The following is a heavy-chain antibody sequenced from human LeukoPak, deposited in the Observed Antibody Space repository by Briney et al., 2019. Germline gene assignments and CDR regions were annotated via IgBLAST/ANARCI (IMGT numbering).Heavy chain of an antibody. CDR3: AKDYGYSSGWYDY. CDR1: GFTFDDYG. J-gene: IGHJ4*02. CDR2: ISWNSASV. V-gene: IGHV3-9*01. Sequence: GRSLRLSCEASGFTFDDYGMHWVRQAPGKGLEWVSTISWNSASVGYVDSVKGRFTISRDNAKKTLYLQMNSLRPEDTALYYCAKDYGYSSGWYDYWGRGTLVTVSS. D-gene: IGHD6-13*01.